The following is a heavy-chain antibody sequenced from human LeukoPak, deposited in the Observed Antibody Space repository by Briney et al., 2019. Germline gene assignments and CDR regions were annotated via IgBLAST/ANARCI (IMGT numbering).Heavy chain of an antibody. Sequence: ASVKVSCKASGYTFIDYGINWVRQAPGQGLEWMGWISAYNGERNYAQNFQGRVTMTADTSTSTAFMELTSLRSDDTAVYYCAREVPPMIVDGYAFDIWGQGTMVTVSS. CDR1: GYTFIDYG. CDR3: AREVPPMIVDGYAFDI. CDR2: ISAYNGER. V-gene: IGHV1-18*01. J-gene: IGHJ3*02. D-gene: IGHD3-22*01.